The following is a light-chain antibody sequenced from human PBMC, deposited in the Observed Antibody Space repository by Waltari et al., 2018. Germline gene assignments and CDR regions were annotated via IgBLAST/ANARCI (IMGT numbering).Light chain of an antibody. CDR1: QSVLYSSNNKNY. CDR3: QQYYSTLPT. V-gene: IGKV4-1*01. CDR2: WAS. Sequence: DTVMTQSPDSLAVSLGERATINCKSSQSVLYSSNNKNYLAWYQQKPGQPPKLLIYWASTRESGVPDRFSGSGSGTDFTLTISSLQAEDVAVYYCQQYYSTLPTFGQGTRLEIK. J-gene: IGKJ5*01.